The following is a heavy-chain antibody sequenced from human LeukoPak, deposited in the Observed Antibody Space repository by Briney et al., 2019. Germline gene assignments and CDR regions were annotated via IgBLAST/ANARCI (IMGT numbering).Heavy chain of an antibody. J-gene: IGHJ4*02. CDR2: ISAYNGNT. V-gene: IGHV1-18*01. CDR1: GYTFTSYG. CDR3: ARGGAYGSGSYYPNNFDY. Sequence: GASVKVSCKASGYTFTSYGISWVRQAPGQGLEWMGWISAYNGNTNYAQKLQGRVTMTTDTSTSTAYMELRSLRSDDTAVYYCARGGAYGSGSYYPNNFDYWGQGTLVTVSS. D-gene: IGHD3-10*01.